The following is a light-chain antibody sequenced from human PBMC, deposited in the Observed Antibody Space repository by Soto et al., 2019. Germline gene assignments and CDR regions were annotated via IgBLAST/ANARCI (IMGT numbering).Light chain of an antibody. CDR2: GAS. Sequence: EIVMTQSPATLSVSPGERATLSCRASQSVSSNLAWYQQKPGQAHRLLIYGASTRATGIPARFSGSGSGTEFTLPISSLQSEDFAVYYCQQYNYWPPWTFGQGSKVEIK. J-gene: IGKJ1*01. CDR1: QSVSSN. CDR3: QQYNYWPPWT. V-gene: IGKV3-15*01.